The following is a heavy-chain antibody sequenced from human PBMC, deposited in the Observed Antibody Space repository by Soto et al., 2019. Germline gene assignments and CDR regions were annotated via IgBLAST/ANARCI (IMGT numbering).Heavy chain of an antibody. CDR3: ARGGLEPLTFDS. V-gene: IGHV4-4*02. J-gene: IGHJ4*02. CDR1: GGYISSSNW. D-gene: IGHD1-26*01. Sequence: SETQSLTCAVSGGYISSSNWWSWVRQPPGKGLEWIGEIYHSGSTNYNPSLKSRVTISVDKSKNQFSLKLSSVTAADTAVYYCARGGLEPLTFDSWGQGTLVTSPQ. CDR2: IYHSGST.